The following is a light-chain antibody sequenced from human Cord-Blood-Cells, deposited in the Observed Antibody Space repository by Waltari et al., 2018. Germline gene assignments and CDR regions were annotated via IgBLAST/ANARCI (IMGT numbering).Light chain of an antibody. J-gene: IGKJ3*01. CDR1: QSVSSY. CDR3: QQRSNWPPVT. Sequence: EIVLTQSPATLSSSPGERATLSCRASQSVSSYFAWYQQKPGQAPRLPISDASNWATGIPARFSGSVSGTDFTLTISSLEPEDFAVYYCQQRSNWPPVTFGPGTKVDIK. V-gene: IGKV3-11*01. CDR2: DAS.